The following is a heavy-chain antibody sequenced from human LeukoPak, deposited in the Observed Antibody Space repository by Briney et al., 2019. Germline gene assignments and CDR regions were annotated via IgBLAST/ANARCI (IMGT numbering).Heavy chain of an antibody. V-gene: IGHV3-48*01. CDR2: IGAAGSTI. Sequence: PGGSLRLSCAASGFTFSSYSMNWVRQAPGKGLEWVSYIGAAGSTIYYADSVKGRFTISRDNAKNSPFLQMNSLRAEDTAVYYCARDSSTYAGPPDYWGQGTLVTVSS. CDR3: ARDSSTYAGPPDY. J-gene: IGHJ4*02. D-gene: IGHD2-2*01. CDR1: GFTFSSYS.